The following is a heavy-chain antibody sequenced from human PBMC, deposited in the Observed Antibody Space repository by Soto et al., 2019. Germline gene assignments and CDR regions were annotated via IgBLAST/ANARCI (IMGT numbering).Heavy chain of an antibody. CDR2: IQSGGTT. V-gene: IGHV3-66*01. Sequence: GGSLRLSCAASGFTVSSKYMSWVRQAPGKGLEWVSLIQSGGTTYYADSVKGRFTISRDSSENTLYLQMNSLRAEDTAVYYCAKEVQWLFDFDYWGQGTLVTVSS. CDR1: GFTVSSKY. J-gene: IGHJ4*02. CDR3: AKEVQWLFDFDY. D-gene: IGHD6-19*01.